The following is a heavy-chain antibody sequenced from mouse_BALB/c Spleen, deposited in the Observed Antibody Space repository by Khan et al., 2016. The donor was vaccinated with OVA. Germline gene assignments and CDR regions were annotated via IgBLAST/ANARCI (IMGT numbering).Heavy chain of an antibody. D-gene: IGHD1-1*01. CDR1: GYTFTSYW. J-gene: IGHJ2*01. Sequence: QVQLKQSGAELVKAGASVKMSCKASGYTFTSYWMHWVKQRPGQGLEWFAETNPTNGRTYYNEKFKSKATLTVDKSSSTAYMLLSSPTFEDSAVYYCARIKKIEATYFDYWGQGTTLTVSS. CDR2: TNPTNGRT. CDR3: ARIKKIEATYFDY. V-gene: IGHV1S81*02.